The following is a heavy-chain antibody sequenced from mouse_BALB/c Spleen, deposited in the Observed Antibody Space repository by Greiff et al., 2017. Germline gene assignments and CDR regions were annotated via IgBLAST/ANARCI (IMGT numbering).Heavy chain of an antibody. V-gene: IGHV1-54*01. CDR1: GYAFTNYL. Sequence: QVQLQQSGAELVRPGTSVKVSCKASGYAFTNYLIEWVKQRPGQGLEWIGVINPGSGGTNYNEKFKGKATLTADKSSSTAYMQLSSLTSENSAVYFCARKVRRGGYWYFDVWGAGTTVTVSS. CDR3: ARKVRRGGYWYFDV. D-gene: IGHD2-14*01. CDR2: INPGSGGT. J-gene: IGHJ1*01.